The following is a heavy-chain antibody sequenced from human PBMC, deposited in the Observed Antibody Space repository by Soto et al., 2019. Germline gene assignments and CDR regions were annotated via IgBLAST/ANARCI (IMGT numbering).Heavy chain of an antibody. CDR2: ISSSSSYI. D-gene: IGHD4-4*01. CDR3: ARGYSNPYYYYYGMDV. CDR1: GFTFSSYS. V-gene: IGHV3-21*01. Sequence: EVQLVESGGGLVKPGGSLRLSCAASGFTFSSYSMNWVRQAPGKGLEWVSSISSSSSYIYYADSVKGRFTISRDNAKNSLYLQMNSLRAEDTAVYYCARGYSNPYYYYYGMDVWGQGTTVTVSS. J-gene: IGHJ6*02.